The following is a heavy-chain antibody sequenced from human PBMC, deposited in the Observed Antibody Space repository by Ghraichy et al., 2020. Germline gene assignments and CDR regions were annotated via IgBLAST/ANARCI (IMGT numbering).Heavy chain of an antibody. J-gene: IGHJ4*02. V-gene: IGHV3-21*01. CDR1: GFTFSSYS. CDR3: ARVRDSSGWITPFNY. Sequence: GGSLRLSCAASGFTFSSYSMNWVRQAPGKGLEWVSSISSSSSYIYYADSVKGRFTISRDNAKNSLYLQMNSLRAEDTAVYYCARVRDSSGWITPFNYWGQGTLVTVSS. CDR2: ISSSSSYI. D-gene: IGHD6-19*01.